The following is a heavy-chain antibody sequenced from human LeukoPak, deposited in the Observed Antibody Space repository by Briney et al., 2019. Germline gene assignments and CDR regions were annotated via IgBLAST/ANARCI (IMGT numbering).Heavy chain of an antibody. CDR1: GGTFSSYA. CDR3: ATRGMTTVVIPEIY. V-gene: IGHV1-69*05. Sequence: SVKVSCKASGGTFSSYAISWVRQAPGQGLEWMGGIIPIFGTANYAQKFQGRVTITTDESTSTAYMELSSLRSEDTAVYYCATRGMTTVVIPEIYWGQGTLVTVSS. J-gene: IGHJ4*02. CDR2: IIPIFGTA. D-gene: IGHD4-23*01.